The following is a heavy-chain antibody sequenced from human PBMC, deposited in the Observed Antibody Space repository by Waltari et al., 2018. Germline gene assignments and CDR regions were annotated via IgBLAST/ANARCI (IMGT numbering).Heavy chain of an antibody. CDR2: ISGSGGST. D-gene: IGHD6-19*01. V-gene: IGHV3-23*01. Sequence: EVQLLESGGGLVQPGGSLRLSCAASGFTFSSYAMSWVRQAPGKGLEWVSAISGSGGSTYYADSVKGRFTISRDNSKNTLYLQMNSLRAEDTAVYYCAKATIAGAGSRGAFDYWGQGTLVTVSS. CDR1: GFTFSSYA. CDR3: AKATIAGAGSRGAFDY. J-gene: IGHJ4*02.